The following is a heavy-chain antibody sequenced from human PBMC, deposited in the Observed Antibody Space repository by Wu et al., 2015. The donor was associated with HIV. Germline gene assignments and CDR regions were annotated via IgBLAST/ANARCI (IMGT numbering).Heavy chain of an antibody. CDR1: GFIFKDYY. CDR3: ARGPPHDGMDV. V-gene: IGHV1-2*02. Sequence: QVQLLQSGAEVKRPGASVKVSCKASGFIFKDYYIHWLRQAPGQGLEWLGWINPNSSDTDYAQKFQGRVTLTRDTAINTAYMELNSLTSDDTAMYYCARGPPHDGMDVVGPRDHGHRLL. CDR2: INPNSSDT. J-gene: IGHJ6*02. D-gene: IGHD1-14*01.